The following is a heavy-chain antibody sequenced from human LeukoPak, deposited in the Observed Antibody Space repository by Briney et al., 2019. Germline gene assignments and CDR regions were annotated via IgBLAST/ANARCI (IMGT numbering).Heavy chain of an antibody. Sequence: SETLSLTCAVSGGSFSGHYWNWIRQPPGKGLEWIGSIYYSGSTYYNPSLKSRVTISVDTSKNQFSLKLSSVTAADTAVYYCARHDRYSSSWSDYWGQGTLDTVSS. CDR2: IYYSGST. CDR1: GGSFSGHY. V-gene: IGHV4-39*01. D-gene: IGHD6-13*01. J-gene: IGHJ4*02. CDR3: ARHDRYSSSWSDY.